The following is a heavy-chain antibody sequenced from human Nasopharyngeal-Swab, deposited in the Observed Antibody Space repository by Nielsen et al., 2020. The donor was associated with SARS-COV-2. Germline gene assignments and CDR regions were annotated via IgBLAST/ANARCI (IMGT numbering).Heavy chain of an antibody. CDR1: GGSISSSSYY. Sequence: GGSLRLSCTVSGGSISSSSYYWGWIRQPPGKGLEWVSAISGSGGSTYYADSVKGRFTISRDNSKNTLYLQMNSLRAEDTAVYYCAKALHPSPLVGAKGYWGQGTLVTVSS. CDR3: AKALHPSPLVGAKGY. V-gene: IGHV3-23*01. CDR2: ISGSGGST. J-gene: IGHJ4*02. D-gene: IGHD1-26*01.